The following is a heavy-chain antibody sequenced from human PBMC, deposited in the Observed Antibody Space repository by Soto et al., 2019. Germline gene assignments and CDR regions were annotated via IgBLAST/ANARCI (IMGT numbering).Heavy chain of an antibody. V-gene: IGHV3-23*01. CDR3: AKDYSDRVVAATNDY. J-gene: IGHJ4*02. CDR1: GFTFSSYA. CDR2: ISGSGGST. Sequence: GGSLRLSCAASGFTFSSYAMSWVRQAPGKGLEWVSAISGSGGSTYYADSVKGRFTISRDNSKNTLYLQMNSLRAEDTAVYYCAKDYSDRVVAATNDYWGQGTLVNVSS. D-gene: IGHD2-15*01.